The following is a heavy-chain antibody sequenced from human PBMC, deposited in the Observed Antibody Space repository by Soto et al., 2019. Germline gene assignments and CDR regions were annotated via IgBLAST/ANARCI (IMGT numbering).Heavy chain of an antibody. CDR2: IYHTGGT. Sequence: PSETLSLTCAVSGGSISSRNLWTWVRQPPGKGLEWIGEIYHTGGTNYNPSLKSRVTISVDKSKNHFSLSLSSVTAADTAVYYCARGRRFGYSIKYYYGMDVWGQGTTVTVSS. J-gene: IGHJ6*02. CDR1: GGSISSRNL. CDR3: ARGRRFGYSIKYYYGMDV. V-gene: IGHV4-4*02. D-gene: IGHD4-4*01.